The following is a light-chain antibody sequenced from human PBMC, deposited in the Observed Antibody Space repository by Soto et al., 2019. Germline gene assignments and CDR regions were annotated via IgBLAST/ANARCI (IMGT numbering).Light chain of an antibody. Sequence: DLQMTQSPSSQSPSLGDRVTITCRAGQSISSYLNYYQEKPGKAPNVLIYAASSLQSGVPSRFNGSRSGTDITLTIRSQQPEYFATQKCQHGTFGQGTQLGNK. CDR1: QSISSY. J-gene: IGKJ2*02. V-gene: IGKV1-39*01. CDR3: QHGT. CDR2: AAS.